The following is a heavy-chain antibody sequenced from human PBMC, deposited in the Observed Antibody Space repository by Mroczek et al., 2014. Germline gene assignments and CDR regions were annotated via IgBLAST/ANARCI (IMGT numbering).Heavy chain of an antibody. Sequence: QVQLQESGPGLVKPSQTLSLTCTVSGGSISSGGYYWSWIRQHPGKGLEWIGYIYYSGSTYYNPSLKSRVTISVDTSKNQFSLKLSSVTAADTAVYYCARGIVVVPAARSDYYYYMDVWGKGTTVTVSS. CDR1: GGSISSGGYY. D-gene: IGHD2-2*01. J-gene: IGHJ6*03. V-gene: IGHV4-31*03. CDR2: IYYSGST. CDR3: ARGIVVVPAARSDYYYYMDV.